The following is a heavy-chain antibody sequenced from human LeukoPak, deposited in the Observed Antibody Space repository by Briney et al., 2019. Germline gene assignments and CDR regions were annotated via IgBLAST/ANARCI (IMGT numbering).Heavy chain of an antibody. V-gene: IGHV3-64*01. D-gene: IGHD1-26*01. CDR2: ISSNGGST. Sequence: GGSLRLSCAASGFTFSSYAMHWVRQAPGKGLEYVSGISSNGGSTNYANSVKRRFTISRDNSKNTLYLQIGSLRVEDMAVYYCAKDLRGSNAYWGQGTLVTVSS. CDR3: AKDLRGSNAY. J-gene: IGHJ4*02. CDR1: GFTFSSYA.